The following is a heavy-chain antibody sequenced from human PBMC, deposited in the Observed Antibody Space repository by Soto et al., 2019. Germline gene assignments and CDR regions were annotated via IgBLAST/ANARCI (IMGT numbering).Heavy chain of an antibody. D-gene: IGHD1-1*01. J-gene: IGHJ4*02. CDR2: ISGSGGST. CDR1: GFTFSSYA. Sequence: GGSLRLSCAASGFTFSSYAMSWVRQAPGKGLEWVSAISGSGGSTYYADSVKGRFTISRDNSKNTLYLQMNSLSAEDTAVYYCAKDLGNNWNADYWGQGTLVTVSS. CDR3: AKDLGNNWNADY. V-gene: IGHV3-23*01.